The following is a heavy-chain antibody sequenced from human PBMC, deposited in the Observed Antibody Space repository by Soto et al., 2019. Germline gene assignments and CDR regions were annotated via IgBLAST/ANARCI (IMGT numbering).Heavy chain of an antibody. CDR2: IIPIRGIA. CDR1: GGTFSSYN. Sequence: QVQLVQSGAEVKKPGSSVKVSCKASGGTFSSYNISWVRQAPGQGLEWMGRIIPIRGIANYAQKFQGRVTFTADKATSKAYQELSSLSTEDTAVYYGARGEVRELVGWFDPWGQGTLVTVSS. V-gene: IGHV1-69*02. D-gene: IGHD1-26*01. J-gene: IGHJ5*02. CDR3: ARGEVRELVGWFDP.